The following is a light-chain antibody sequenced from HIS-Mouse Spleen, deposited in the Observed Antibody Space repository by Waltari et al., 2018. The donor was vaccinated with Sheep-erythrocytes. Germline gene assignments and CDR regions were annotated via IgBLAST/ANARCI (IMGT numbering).Light chain of an antibody. V-gene: IGLV2-11*01. CDR3: CSYAGSYNHV. CDR2: DVS. J-gene: IGLJ1*01. CDR1: SSDVGGYNY. Sequence: QSALTQPRSVSGSPGQSVTISCTGTSSDVGGYNYVSWYQQHPGKAPKPMIYDVSKRPAGVPDRFAGSESGNTASLTISGLQAEDEADYSCCSYAGSYNHVFATGTKVTVL.